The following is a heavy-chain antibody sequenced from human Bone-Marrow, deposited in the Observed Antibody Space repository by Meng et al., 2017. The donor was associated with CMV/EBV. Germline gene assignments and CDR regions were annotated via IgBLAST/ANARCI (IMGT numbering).Heavy chain of an antibody. D-gene: IGHD6-13*01. CDR2: ISSSGSTI. CDR3: ARGNSWYLFDY. J-gene: IGHJ4*02. V-gene: IGHV3-48*04. CDR1: GFTFSSYA. Sequence: GGSLRPSCAASGFTFSSYAMDLVRQAPGKGLEWVSYISSSGSTIYYADSEKGRLTISRDNAKNSLYLQMNSLRAEDAAVYYSARGNSWYLFDYWGQGTLVTVSS.